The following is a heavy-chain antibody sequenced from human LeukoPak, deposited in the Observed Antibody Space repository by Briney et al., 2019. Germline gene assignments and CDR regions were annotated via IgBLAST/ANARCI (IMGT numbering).Heavy chain of an antibody. V-gene: IGHV4-61*05. CDR2: IYYSGST. D-gene: IGHD3-22*01. Sequence: SETLSLTCTVSGGSISSSSYYWGWIRQPPGKGLEWIGYIYYSGSTNYNPSLKSRVTISVDTSKNQFSLKLSSVTAADTAVYYCARGGLDMIVDYWGQGTLVTVSS. CDR1: GGSISSSSYY. CDR3: ARGGLDMIVDY. J-gene: IGHJ4*02.